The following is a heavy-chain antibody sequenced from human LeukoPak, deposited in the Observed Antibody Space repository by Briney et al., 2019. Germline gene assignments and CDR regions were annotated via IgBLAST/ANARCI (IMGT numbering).Heavy chain of an antibody. CDR1: GGTFSSYA. D-gene: IGHD3-16*01. CDR3: ARGPPWGNAFDI. CDR2: IIPIFGTA. V-gene: IGHV1-69*13. Sequence: SVKVSCKASGGTFSSYAISWVRQAPGQGLEWMGGIIPIFGTANYAQKFQGRVTITADESTSTAYMELSSLRSEDTAVYYCARGPPWGNAFDIWGQGTMVTVSS. J-gene: IGHJ3*02.